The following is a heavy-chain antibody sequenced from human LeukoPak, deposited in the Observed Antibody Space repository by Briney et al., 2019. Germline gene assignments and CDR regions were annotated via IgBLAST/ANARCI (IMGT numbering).Heavy chain of an antibody. D-gene: IGHD3-3*01. Sequence: WASVKVSCKASGYTFTSYDINWVRQATGQELEWMGWMNPNSGNTGYAQKFQGRVTITRNTSISTAYMELSSLRSEDTAVYYCARARDFWSGPDYWGQGTLVTVSS. V-gene: IGHV1-8*03. CDR3: ARARDFWSGPDY. J-gene: IGHJ4*02. CDR1: GYTFTSYD. CDR2: MNPNSGNT.